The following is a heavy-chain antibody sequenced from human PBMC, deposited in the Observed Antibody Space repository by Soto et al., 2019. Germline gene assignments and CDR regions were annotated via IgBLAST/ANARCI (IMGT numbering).Heavy chain of an antibody. CDR3: VRGGGGCVFDA. CDR2: SNRDGSST. D-gene: IGHD2-21*01. Sequence: PGGSLRLSCAASGFTFSNYCMHWIRQAPGKGLVWLAYSNRDGSSTTYADSVKGRFTISRDNAKKTLYLQMNSLRAEDTAVYYCVRGGGGCVFDAWGQGTTVTVSS. J-gene: IGHJ5*02. V-gene: IGHV3-74*01. CDR1: GFTFSNYC.